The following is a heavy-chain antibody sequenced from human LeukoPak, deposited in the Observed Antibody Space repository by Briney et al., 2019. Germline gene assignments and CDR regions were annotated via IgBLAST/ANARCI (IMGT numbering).Heavy chain of an antibody. V-gene: IGHV4-59*01. CDR1: GGSISRYY. CDR2: IYYSGST. J-gene: IGHJ4*02. Sequence: PSETLSLTCTVSGGSISRYYWSGIRQPPGKGLEWIGYIYYSGSTNYNPSLKSRVTISVDTSKNQFSLKLSSVTAADTAVYYCASSPQLDYFDYWGQGTLVTVSS. D-gene: IGHD6-13*01. CDR3: ASSPQLDYFDY.